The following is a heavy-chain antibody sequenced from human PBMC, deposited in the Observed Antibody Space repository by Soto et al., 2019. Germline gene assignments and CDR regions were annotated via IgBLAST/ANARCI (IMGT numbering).Heavy chain of an antibody. D-gene: IGHD3-9*01. CDR1: GYTFTSYY. J-gene: IGHJ3*02. CDR3: VREKHYDILTGPANDAFDI. Sequence: ASVKVSCKASGYTFTSYYMHWVRQAPGQGLEWKGIINPSGGSKSYAQKFQGRVTMTRAPSASTVYMELSSLRSEDTAVFYCVREKHYDILTGPANDAFDIWGQGTMVTVSS. CDR2: INPSGGSK. V-gene: IGHV1-46*03.